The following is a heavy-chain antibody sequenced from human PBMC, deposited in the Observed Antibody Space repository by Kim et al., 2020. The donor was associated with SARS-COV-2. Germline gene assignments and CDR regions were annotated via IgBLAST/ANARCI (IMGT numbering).Heavy chain of an antibody. V-gene: IGHV4-59*13. Sequence: SETLSLTCTVSGGSISSYYWSWIRQPPGKGLEWIGYIYYSGNTNYNPSLKSRVTISVDTSKNQFSLKLSSVTAAETAVYYCARDAYGDQGYFDLWGRGTLVTVSS. CDR3: ARDAYGDQGYFDL. J-gene: IGHJ2*01. CDR1: GGSISSYY. CDR2: IYYSGNT. D-gene: IGHD4-17*01.